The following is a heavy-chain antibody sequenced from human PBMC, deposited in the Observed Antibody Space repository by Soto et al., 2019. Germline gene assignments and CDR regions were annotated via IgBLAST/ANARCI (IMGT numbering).Heavy chain of an antibody. J-gene: IGHJ4*02. CDR3: TTDSGMSPYSFDY. CDR1: GFTFSKAW. CDR2: IMSKTDGGTT. D-gene: IGHD1-26*01. Sequence: PWGSLRLSCATSGFTFSKAWVGWVRQAPGKGLEWVGRIMSKTDGGTTDYAAPVKGRFTISRDDSKSTLYLQMNSLKTEDTAFYYCTTDSGMSPYSFDYWGQGTLVTVS. V-gene: IGHV3-15*01.